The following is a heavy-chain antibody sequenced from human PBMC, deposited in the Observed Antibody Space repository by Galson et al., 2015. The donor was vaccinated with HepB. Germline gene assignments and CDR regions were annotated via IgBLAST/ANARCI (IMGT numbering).Heavy chain of an antibody. CDR3: ARATAESAFDI. CDR1: GFTFSSYG. J-gene: IGHJ3*02. V-gene: IGHV3-33*01. Sequence: SLRLSCAASGFTFSSYGMHWVRQAPGKGLDWVAVIWYDGRNKYYADSVEGRFTISRDNSKNTLYLQMNSLRAEDTAVFYCARATAESAFDIWGQGTMVTVSS. CDR2: IWYDGRNK.